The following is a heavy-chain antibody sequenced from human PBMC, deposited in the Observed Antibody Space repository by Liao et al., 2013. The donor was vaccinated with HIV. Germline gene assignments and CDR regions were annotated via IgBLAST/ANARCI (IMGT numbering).Heavy chain of an antibody. J-gene: IGHJ3*02. CDR3: ARKGVGIDAFDI. V-gene: IGHV4-39*07. CDR1: AGSISNTIFY. Sequence: QVQLQESGPGLVKPSETLSLTCTVSAGSISNTIFYWGWIRQTPGKGLEWIGSISYSGRTYYNPSLKSRVTMSVDTSKNQFSLNLNSVTAADTAVYYCARKGVGIDAFDIWGQGTVVTVSS. D-gene: IGHD3-10*01. CDR2: ISYSGRT.